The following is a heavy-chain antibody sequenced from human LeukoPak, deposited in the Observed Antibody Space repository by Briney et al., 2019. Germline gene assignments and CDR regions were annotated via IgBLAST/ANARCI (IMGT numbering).Heavy chain of an antibody. J-gene: IGHJ5*02. CDR3: AKDLDRSGWYSNWFDP. CDR2: ISYDGSNK. D-gene: IGHD6-19*01. CDR1: GFTFSSYA. V-gene: IGHV3-30-3*01. Sequence: PGGSLRLSCAASGFTFSSYAMHWVRQAPGKGLEWVAVISYDGSNKYYADSVKGRFTISRDNSKNTLYLQMNSPRAEDTAVYYCAKDLDRSGWYSNWFDPWGQGTLVTVSS.